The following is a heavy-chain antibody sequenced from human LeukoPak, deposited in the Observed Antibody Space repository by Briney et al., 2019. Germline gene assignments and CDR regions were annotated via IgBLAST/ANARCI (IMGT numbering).Heavy chain of an antibody. Sequence: SETLSLTCTVSGGSVSSGSYYWGWIRQPPGKGLEWIGYVYYHGGTNYNPSLKSRVTISVDTSKNQFSLKLSSVTAADTAVYYCARGVFDSSGHWGQGTLVTVSS. D-gene: IGHD3-22*01. J-gene: IGHJ4*02. CDR2: VYYHGGT. CDR1: GGSVSSGSYY. CDR3: ARGVFDSSGH. V-gene: IGHV4-61*01.